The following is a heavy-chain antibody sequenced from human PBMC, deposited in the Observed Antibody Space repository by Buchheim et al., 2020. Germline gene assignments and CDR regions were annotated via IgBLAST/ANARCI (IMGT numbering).Heavy chain of an antibody. J-gene: IGHJ4*02. V-gene: IGHV4-31*03. Sequence: QVQLQESGPGLVKPSQTLSPTCTVSGVSISSGPFYWTWIRQQPGKGLEWIGYIHYTGLAYSSPSLSSRLSISVDPPHTQFSLTLTAVTAADTAIYYCARDRGAHDYGPIDFWGQG. D-gene: IGHD4-17*01. CDR2: IHYTGLA. CDR1: GVSISSGPFY. CDR3: ARDRGAHDYGPIDF.